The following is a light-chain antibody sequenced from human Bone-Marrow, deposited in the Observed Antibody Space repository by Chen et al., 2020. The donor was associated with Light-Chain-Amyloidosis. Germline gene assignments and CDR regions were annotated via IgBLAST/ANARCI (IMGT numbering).Light chain of an antibody. V-gene: IGLV6-57*01. CDR2: EDD. J-gene: IGLJ3*02. Sequence: NFMLTQPHSVSESPGKTVIISCTRSSGSIATNYVQWYQQRPGSSPTTVIYEDDQRPSGVPDRFSGSIDRSSNSASLTISGLRTADEAAYYCQSYQGSGQGVFGGGTKLTVL. CDR1: SGSIATNY. CDR3: QSYQGSGQGV.